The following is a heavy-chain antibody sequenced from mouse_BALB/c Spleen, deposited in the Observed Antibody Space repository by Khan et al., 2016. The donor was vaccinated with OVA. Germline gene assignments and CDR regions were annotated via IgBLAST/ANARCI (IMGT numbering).Heavy chain of an antibody. J-gene: IGHJ2*01. CDR1: GYTFTEYT. D-gene: IGHD1-1*01. V-gene: IGHV1-18*01. Sequence: VQLQQSGPDLVKPGASVKISCRTSGYTFTEYTIHWVKQSHGKTLEWIGGINPNNGYTSYTQKFKGKATLTVDKSSSTAYMERRSLTSVESVVDYCAVGNYGGSSNGYFVYWGQGTTLTVSS. CDR2: INPNNGYT. CDR3: AVGNYGGSSNGYFVY.